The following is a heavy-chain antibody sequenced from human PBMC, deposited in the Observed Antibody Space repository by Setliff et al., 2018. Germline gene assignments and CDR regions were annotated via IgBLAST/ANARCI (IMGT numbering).Heavy chain of an antibody. CDR3: VGQDILTSYYMFDY. V-gene: IGHV1-2*02. J-gene: IGHJ4*02. D-gene: IGHD3-9*01. CDR1: GGTFRSYG. CDR2: INANTGGT. Sequence: ASVKVSCKASGGTFRSYGISWVRQAPGQGLEWMGWINANTGGTREVQKFQGRVTMTRDTSIDTAYMEVNRLTSDDTAVYYCVGQDILTSYYMFDYWGQGTLVTVSS.